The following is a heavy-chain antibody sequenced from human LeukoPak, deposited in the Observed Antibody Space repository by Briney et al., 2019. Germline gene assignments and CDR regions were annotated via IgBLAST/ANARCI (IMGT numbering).Heavy chain of an antibody. CDR1: GFTFSSYG. D-gene: IGHD3-16*02. CDR2: ISYDGSNK. J-gene: IGHJ4*02. V-gene: IGHV3-30*03. CDR3: APGELSQGVFDY. Sequence: GGSLRLSCAASGFTFSSYGMHWVRQAPGKGLEWVAVISYDGSNKYYADSVKGRFTISRDNSKNTLYLQMNSLRAEDTAVYYCAPGELSQGVFDYWGQGTLATVSS.